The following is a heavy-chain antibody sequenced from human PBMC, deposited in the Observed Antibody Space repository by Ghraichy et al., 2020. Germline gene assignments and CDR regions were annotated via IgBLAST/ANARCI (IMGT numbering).Heavy chain of an antibody. D-gene: IGHD3-22*01. J-gene: IGHJ4*02. CDR1: GGSISSSNYY. V-gene: IGHV4-39*01. CDR2: IYYGGST. CDR3: VSLSYYDSSGYPYYFDY. Sequence: GSLRLSCTVSGGSISSSNYYWGWIRQPPGKGLESIGNIYYGGSTYYSPSLKSRVTISVDTSKNQISLKLSSVTAADTAVYYCVSLSYYDSSGYPYYFDYWGQGTLVTVSS.